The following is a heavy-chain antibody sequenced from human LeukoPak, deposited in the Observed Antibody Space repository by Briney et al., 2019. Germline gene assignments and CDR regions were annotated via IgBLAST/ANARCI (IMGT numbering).Heavy chain of an antibody. CDR3: GRNRDVLTY. CDR2: IKQDGSEK. D-gene: IGHD3-9*01. J-gene: IGHJ4*02. Sequence: QPGGSLRLSCVASAFTFSNYWMTWVRQAPGKGLEWVANIKQDGSEKYYVDSVKGRFTISRDNAKNSLYLLMNSLRAEDTAVYYWGRNRDVLTYWGQGTLVTVSS. V-gene: IGHV3-7*01. CDR1: AFTFSNYW.